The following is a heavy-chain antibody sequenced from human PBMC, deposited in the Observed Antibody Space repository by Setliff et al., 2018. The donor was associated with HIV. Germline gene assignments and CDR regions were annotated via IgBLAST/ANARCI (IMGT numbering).Heavy chain of an antibody. CDR2: INHSGNT. V-gene: IGHV4-34*01. Sequence: SETLSLTCVVYGGSFSDYYWSWIRQPPGKGLEWIGEINHSGNTTYNPSLKSRVTMSVETSKKQFSLRLISVTAADTAVYYCAKVAVTGYCSTTSCQNWFDPWGQGTLVTVSS. CDR1: GGSFSDYY. J-gene: IGHJ5*02. D-gene: IGHD2-2*01. CDR3: AKVAVTGYCSTTSCQNWFDP.